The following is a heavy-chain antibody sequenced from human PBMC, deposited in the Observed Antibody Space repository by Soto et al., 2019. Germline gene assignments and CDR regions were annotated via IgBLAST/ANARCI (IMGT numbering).Heavy chain of an antibody. CDR1: GFTFSSYA. J-gene: IGHJ4*02. D-gene: IGHD3-22*01. CDR2: ISGSGGST. CDR3: AKQRRYYDSSGYYYYFDY. Sequence: EVQLLESGGGLVQPGGSLRLSCAASGFTFSSYAMSWVRQAPGKGLEWVSAISGSGGSTYYADSVKGRFTISRDNSKNTLYLQRNSLRAEDTAVYYCAKQRRYYDSSGYYYYFDYWGQGTLVTVSS. V-gene: IGHV3-23*01.